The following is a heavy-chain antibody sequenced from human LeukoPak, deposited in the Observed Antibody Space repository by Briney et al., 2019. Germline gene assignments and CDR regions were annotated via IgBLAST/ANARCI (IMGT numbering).Heavy chain of an antibody. J-gene: IGHJ4*02. CDR1: GFSFSTYY. CDR2: ISSGSTYI. CDR3: VRENHGSFDY. D-gene: IGHD1-14*01. V-gene: IGHV3-21*01. Sequence: GGSLRLSCAASGFSFSTYYVNWVRQAPGKGLEWVACISSGSTYIFHADSVRGRFAASGDNAKNSLYLQMNSLRADDTAVYYCVRENHGSFDYWGRGSLVTVSS.